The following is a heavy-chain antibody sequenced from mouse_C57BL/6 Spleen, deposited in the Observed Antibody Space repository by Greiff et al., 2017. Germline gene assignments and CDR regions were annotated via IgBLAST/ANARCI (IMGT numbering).Heavy chain of an antibody. CDR2: INPNNGGT. CDR3: ARSPLYYYGSSYVDY. CDR1: GYTFTDYN. J-gene: IGHJ2*01. D-gene: IGHD1-1*01. V-gene: IGHV1-22*01. Sequence: EVHLVESGPELVKPGASVKMSCKASGYTFTDYNMHWVKQSHGKSLEWIGYINPNNGGTSYNQKFKGKATLTVNKSSSTAYMELRSLTSEDSAVYYCARSPLYYYGSSYVDYWGQGTTLTVSS.